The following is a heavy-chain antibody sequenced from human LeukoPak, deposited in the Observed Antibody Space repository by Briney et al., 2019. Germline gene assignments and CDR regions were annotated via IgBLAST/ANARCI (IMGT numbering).Heavy chain of an antibody. D-gene: IGHD5-18*01. J-gene: IGHJ4*02. CDR2: MNPNSDNT. CDR1: GYTFTSYD. Sequence: ASVKVSCKASGYTFTSYDINWVRQATGQGLEWMGWMNPNSDNTGYAQKFQGRVTMTRNTSISTAYMELSSLRSEDTAVYYCARGSYGYLGFDYWGQGTLVTVSS. V-gene: IGHV1-8*01. CDR3: ARGSYGYLGFDY.